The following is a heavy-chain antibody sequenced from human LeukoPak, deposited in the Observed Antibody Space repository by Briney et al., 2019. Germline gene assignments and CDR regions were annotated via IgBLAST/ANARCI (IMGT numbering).Heavy chain of an antibody. CDR1: GGTFSSYA. V-gene: IGHV1-69*04. D-gene: IGHD3-10*01. CDR2: IIPILGIA. CDR3: ARVGHGFGELLSPYYGMDV. Sequence: SVKVSCKASGGTFSSYAISWVRQAPGQGLEWMGRIIPILGIANYAQKFQGRVTITADKSTSTAYMELSSLRSEDTAVYYCARVGHGFGELLSPYYGMDVWGQGTTVTVSS. J-gene: IGHJ6*02.